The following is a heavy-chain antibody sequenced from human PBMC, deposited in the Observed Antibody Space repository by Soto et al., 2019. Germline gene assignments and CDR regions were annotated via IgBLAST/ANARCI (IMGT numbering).Heavy chain of an antibody. J-gene: IGHJ4*02. Sequence: QVQLQQWGAGLLKPSETLSLTCAVYGGSFSGYYWSWIRQPPGKGLGWIGEINHSGSTNYNPSLKGRVTISVDTSKYQFSLKLSSVTAADTAVYYCARGWGRIFDYWGQGTLVTVSS. CDR3: ARGWGRIFDY. CDR2: INHSGST. CDR1: GGSFSGYY. V-gene: IGHV4-34*01. D-gene: IGHD7-27*01.